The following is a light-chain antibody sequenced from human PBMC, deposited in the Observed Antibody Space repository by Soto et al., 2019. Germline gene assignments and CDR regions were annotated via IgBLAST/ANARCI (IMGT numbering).Light chain of an antibody. CDR3: SSYAGSDNFV. CDR2: EVS. Sequence: QSVPTQPPSASGSPGQSVTISCTGTSSDVGANNDYVSWYQQHPDKVPKLMIYEVSKRPPGVPDRFSGSKSGNTASLTVSGLQADDEADYYCSSYAGSDNFVFGTGTKLTVL. CDR1: SSDVGANNDY. V-gene: IGLV2-8*01. J-gene: IGLJ1*01.